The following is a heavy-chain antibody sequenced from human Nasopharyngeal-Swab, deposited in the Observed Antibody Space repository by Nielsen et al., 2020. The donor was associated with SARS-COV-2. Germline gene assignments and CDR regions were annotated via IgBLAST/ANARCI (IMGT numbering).Heavy chain of an antibody. CDR3: ATENGGVGGSSTSLLPYYYYYGMDV. D-gene: IGHD2-2*01. CDR1: GYTLTELS. CDR2: FDPEDGET. J-gene: IGHJ6*02. V-gene: IGHV1-24*01. Sequence: ASVKVSCKVSGYTLTELSMHWVRQAPGKGLEWMGGFDPEDGETIYAQQFQGRVTMTEDTSTDTAYMELSSLRSEDTAVYYCATENGGVGGSSTSLLPYYYYYGMDVWGQGTTVTVSS.